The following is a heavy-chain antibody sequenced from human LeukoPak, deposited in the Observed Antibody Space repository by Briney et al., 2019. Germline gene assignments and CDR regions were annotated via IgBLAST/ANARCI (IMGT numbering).Heavy chain of an antibody. CDR2: IKQDGSEK. CDR3: ARDRSPSIAVAGTGDY. V-gene: IGHV3-7*01. CDR1: GFTFSSYW. Sequence: PGGSLRLSCAASGFTFSSYWMSWVRQAPGKGLEWVANIKQDGSEKYYVDSVKGRFTISRDNAKNSLYLQMSSLRAEDTAVYYCARDRSPSIAVAGTGDYWGQGTLVTVSS. J-gene: IGHJ4*02. D-gene: IGHD6-19*01.